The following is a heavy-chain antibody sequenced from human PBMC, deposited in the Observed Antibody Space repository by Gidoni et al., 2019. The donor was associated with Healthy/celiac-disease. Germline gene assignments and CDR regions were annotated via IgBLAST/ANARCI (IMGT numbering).Heavy chain of an antibody. CDR3: ASLGEDGYYAMKYWYFDL. CDR2: INHIRGGT. J-gene: IGHJ2*01. D-gene: IGHD4-17*01. CDR1: GDTFTGYY. Sequence: QVQLVQSGAEVKKPVASVKVSCTASGDTFTGYYMHWVRQAPGQGLEWRGWINHIRGGTNYAQKFQGMVNMTRDTLISTAYMELSRLRSDDTAVYYCASLGEDGYYAMKYWYFDLWGSGTLVTVSS. V-gene: IGHV1-2*02.